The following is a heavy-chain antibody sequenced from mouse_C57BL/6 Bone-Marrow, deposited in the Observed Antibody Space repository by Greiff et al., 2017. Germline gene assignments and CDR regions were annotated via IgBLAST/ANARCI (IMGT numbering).Heavy chain of an antibody. V-gene: IGHV1-64*01. CDR2: IHPNSGST. D-gene: IGHD2-3*01. J-gene: IGHJ2*01. CDR1: GYTFTSYW. CDR3: ADDGDYPFDY. Sequence: VQLQQSGAELVKPGASVKLSCKASGYTFTSYWMHWVKQRPGQGLEWIGMIHPNSGSTNYNEKFKSKATLTVDKSSSTAYMQLSSLTSEDSAVYYCADDGDYPFDYWGQGTTLTVSS.